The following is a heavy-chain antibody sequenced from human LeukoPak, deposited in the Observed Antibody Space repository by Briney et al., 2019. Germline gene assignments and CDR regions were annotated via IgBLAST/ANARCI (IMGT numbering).Heavy chain of an antibody. CDR1: GGSISSYY. Sequence: SETLSLTCTVSGGSISSYYWSWIRQPPGKGLEWIGYIYYSGSTNYNPSLKSRVTISVDTSKNQFSLKLSSVTAADTAVYYCARTTWDIVVVPAATDICYIDVWGKGTTVTVSS. CDR2: IYYSGST. V-gene: IGHV4-59*08. J-gene: IGHJ6*03. D-gene: IGHD2-2*01. CDR3: ARTTWDIVVVPAATDICYIDV.